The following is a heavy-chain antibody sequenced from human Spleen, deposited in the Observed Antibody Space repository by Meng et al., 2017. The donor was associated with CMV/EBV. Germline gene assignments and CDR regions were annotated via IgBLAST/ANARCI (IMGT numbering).Heavy chain of an antibody. CDR1: GFIFSSHG. CDR3: AKDRSGRGRGLDY. J-gene: IGHJ4*02. D-gene: IGHD1-26*01. Sequence: LSLTCAASGFIFSSHGMHWVRQAPGKGLEWVAFTRYDGSNTRYGDSVKGRFTISRDNSKNRVFLQMNSLRPEDTAVYYCAKDRSGRGRGLDYWGQGTLVTVSS. CDR2: TRYDGSNT. V-gene: IGHV3-30*02.